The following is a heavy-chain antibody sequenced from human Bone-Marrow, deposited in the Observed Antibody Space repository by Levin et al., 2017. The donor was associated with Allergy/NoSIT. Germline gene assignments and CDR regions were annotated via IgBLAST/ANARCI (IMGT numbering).Heavy chain of an antibody. CDR3: ARVGEPPFDY. J-gene: IGHJ4*02. CDR2: ISHSSSHI. V-gene: IGHV3-21*01. CDR1: GFTFSTYT. Sequence: GGSLRLSCAASGFTFSTYTMNWVRQAPGKGLEWVSSISHSSSHIYYADSVKGRFTISRDNAKNSLYLQMNSLRADDTAVYFCARVGEPPFDYWGQGALVTVSS. D-gene: IGHD3-16*01.